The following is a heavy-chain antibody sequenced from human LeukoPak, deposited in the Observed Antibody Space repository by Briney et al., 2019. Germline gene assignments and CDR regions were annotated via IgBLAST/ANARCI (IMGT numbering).Heavy chain of an antibody. J-gene: IGHJ4*02. D-gene: IGHD2/OR15-2a*01. CDR1: GDSISSGDHY. Sequence: SQTLSLTCAVSGDSISSGDHYWSWLRQPPGTGLEWIGYIHHSGNTHYNPSLRSRAIISVDTSKNQFSLSLNSLTAADSAVYYCARAAAATNSWYYFDYWGRGTQVTVSS. CDR2: IHHSGNT. V-gene: IGHV4-30-4*01. CDR3: ARAAAATNSWYYFDY.